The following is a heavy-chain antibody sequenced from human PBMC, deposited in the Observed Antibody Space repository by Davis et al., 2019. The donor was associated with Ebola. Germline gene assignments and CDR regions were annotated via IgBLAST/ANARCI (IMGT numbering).Heavy chain of an antibody. J-gene: IGHJ4*02. Sequence: ASVKVSCKASGYSFKNYAISWVRQAPGQGLEWMGWINTNTGNPTYAQGFTGRFVFSLDTSVSTAYLQISSLKAEDTAVYYCARMYYYDSSGYYSDDYWGQGTLVTVSS. D-gene: IGHD3-22*01. CDR3: ARMYYYDSSGYYSDDY. V-gene: IGHV7-4-1*02. CDR2: INTNTGNP. CDR1: GYSFKNYA.